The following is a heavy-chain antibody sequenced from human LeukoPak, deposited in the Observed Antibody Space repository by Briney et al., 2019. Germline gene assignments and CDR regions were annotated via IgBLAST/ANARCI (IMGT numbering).Heavy chain of an antibody. CDR2: IRYDGSNK. D-gene: IGHD2-15*01. CDR1: GFTFSSYG. CDR3: ARDGEVVVVAAKGVRSPPKNWFDP. Sequence: GGSLRLSCAASGFTFSSYGMHWVRQAPGRGLEWVAFIRYDGSNKYYADSVKGRFTISRDNSKNTLYLQMNSLRAEDTAVYYCARDGEVVVVAAKGVRSPPKNWFDPWGQGTLVTVSS. V-gene: IGHV3-30*02. J-gene: IGHJ5*02.